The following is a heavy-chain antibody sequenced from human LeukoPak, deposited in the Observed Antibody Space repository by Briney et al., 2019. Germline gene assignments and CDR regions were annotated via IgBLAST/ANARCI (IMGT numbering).Heavy chain of an antibody. Sequence: PGGSLRLSCAASGFTVSSNFMSWVRQAPGKGLEWVSVISGSGGRTNHADSVNGRFTISRDNSKNTLYVQMNTLRADDAALYFCVKGSGAARPYYFDYWGQGTLVTVSS. CDR1: GFTVSSNF. D-gene: IGHD6-6*01. V-gene: IGHV3-23*01. J-gene: IGHJ4*02. CDR2: ISGSGGRT. CDR3: VKGSGAARPYYFDY.